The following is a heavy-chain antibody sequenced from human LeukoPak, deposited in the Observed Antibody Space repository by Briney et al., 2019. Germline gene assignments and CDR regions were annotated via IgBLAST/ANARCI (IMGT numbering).Heavy chain of an antibody. J-gene: IGHJ6*02. CDR2: IYYSGTT. D-gene: IGHD3-10*01. V-gene: IGHV4-61*01. CDR1: GDSVSGISFY. CDR3: ARPRSPGYNYYGMDV. Sequence: SETLSLTCTVSGDSVSGISFYWSWIRQPPGKGLEWIGYIYYSGTTNYNPSLKSRVSISVDTSKNQFSLKLSSVTAADTAVYYCARPRSPGYNYYGMDVWGQGTTVTVSS.